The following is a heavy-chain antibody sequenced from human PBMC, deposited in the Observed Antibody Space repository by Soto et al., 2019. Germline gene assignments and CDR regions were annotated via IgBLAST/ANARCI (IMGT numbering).Heavy chain of an antibody. D-gene: IGHD3-22*01. CDR3: ARGLLGVITTAPDY. V-gene: IGHV1-3*01. Sequence: ASVKVSCKASGGTFSRYTMHWVRQAPGQRLEWMGWINAGNGNTKYSQKFQGRVTITRDTSASTAYMELSSLRSEDTAVYYCARGLLGVITTAPDYWGQGTLVTVSS. CDR2: INAGNGNT. J-gene: IGHJ4*02. CDR1: GGTFSRYT.